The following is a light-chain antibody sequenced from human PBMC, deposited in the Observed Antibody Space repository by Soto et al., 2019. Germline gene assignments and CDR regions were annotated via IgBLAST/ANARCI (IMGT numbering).Light chain of an antibody. CDR2: AAS. CDR1: QSVGSA. Sequence: EIVMTQSPATLSVSPGETATLSCRASQSVGSAVAWYQHKPGQAPRLLIFAASIRATGVPGRFTGGGSGTEFTLTISSLQSEDFAVYYCQQYKNWPPLTFGGGTTVEIK. CDR3: QQYKNWPPLT. J-gene: IGKJ4*01. V-gene: IGKV3-15*01.